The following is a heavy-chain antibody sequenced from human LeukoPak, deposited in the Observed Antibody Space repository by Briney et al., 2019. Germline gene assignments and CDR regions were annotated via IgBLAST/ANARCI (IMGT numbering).Heavy chain of an antibody. V-gene: IGHV1-8*01. D-gene: IGHD2-2*02. J-gene: IGHJ5*02. CDR1: GYTFTSYD. CDR2: MNPNSGNT. Sequence: ASVRVSFKASGYTFTSYDINWVRQATGQGLEWMGWMNPNSGNTGNAHTFQARVTITNNTSISTAYMERRSLRSEHTAVSRPKRAGYCSTTSCYTKFANWFDPWGQGTLVTVSS. CDR3: KRAGYCSTTSCYTKFANWFDP.